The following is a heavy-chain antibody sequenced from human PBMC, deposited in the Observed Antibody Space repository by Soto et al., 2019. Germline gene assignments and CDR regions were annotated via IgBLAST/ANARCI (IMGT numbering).Heavy chain of an antibody. CDR3: ASTRWWELAPNPP. CDR2: ISSSSSTI. V-gene: IGHV3-48*02. Sequence: GGSLRISCAASGFTFSSYGMHWVRQAPGKGLEWVSYISSSSSTIYYADSVKGRFAISRDNAKNSLYLQMNSLRDEDTAVYYCASTRWWELAPNPPWGQGTLVTVS. D-gene: IGHD1-26*01. CDR1: GFTFSSYG. J-gene: IGHJ5*02.